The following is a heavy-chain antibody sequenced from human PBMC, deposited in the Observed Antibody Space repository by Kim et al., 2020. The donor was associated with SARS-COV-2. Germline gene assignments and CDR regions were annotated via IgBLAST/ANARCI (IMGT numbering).Heavy chain of an antibody. D-gene: IGHD3-22*01. CDR2: ISSSSSYI. Sequence: GGSLRLSCAASGFTFSSYSMNWVRQAPGKGLEWVSSISSSSSYIYYADSVKGRFTISRDNAKNSLYLQMNSLRAEDTAVYYCARDQGGYYYDSSGPFDYWGQGTLVTVSS. J-gene: IGHJ4*02. CDR1: GFTFSSYS. CDR3: ARDQGGYYYDSSGPFDY. V-gene: IGHV3-21*01.